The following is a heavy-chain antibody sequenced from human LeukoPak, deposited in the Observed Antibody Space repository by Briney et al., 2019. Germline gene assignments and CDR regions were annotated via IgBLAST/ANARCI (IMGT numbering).Heavy chain of an antibody. V-gene: IGHV1-2*02. Sequence: ASVKVSCKASGYTFTGYYMHWVRQAPGQGLEWMGWINPNSGGTNYAQKFQGRVTMTRDTSISTAYMELSRLRSDDTAVYYCARAPYDFWSGYYKDFGYWGQGTLVTVSS. CDR1: GYTFTGYY. CDR3: ARAPYDFWSGYYKDFGY. D-gene: IGHD3-3*01. J-gene: IGHJ4*02. CDR2: INPNSGGT.